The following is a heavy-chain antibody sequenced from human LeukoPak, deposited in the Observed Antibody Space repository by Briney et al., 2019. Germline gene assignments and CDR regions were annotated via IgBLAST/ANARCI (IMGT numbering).Heavy chain of an antibody. CDR3: ARDLWLVPASTPFDP. Sequence: SETLSLTCTVSGGSISSYYWSWIRQPAGKGLEWIGRIYTSGSTNYNPSLKSRVTMSVDTSKNQFSLKLSSVTAADTAVYYCARDLWLVPASTPFDPWGQGTLVTVSS. V-gene: IGHV4-4*07. CDR1: GGSISSYY. J-gene: IGHJ5*02. CDR2: IYTSGST. D-gene: IGHD2-2*01.